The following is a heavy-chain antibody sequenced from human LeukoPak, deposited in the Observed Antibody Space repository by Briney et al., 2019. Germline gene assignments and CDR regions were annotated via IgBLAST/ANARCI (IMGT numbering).Heavy chain of an antibody. CDR2: INVGNGNT. D-gene: IGHD6-13*01. V-gene: IGHV1-3*01. CDR3: ARDLGSRYNYYYYIMDV. Sequence: ASVKVSCKASGYTLSNCAMHWVRQAPGQRLEWMGWINVGNGNTKYSQKFQGRVTVTRDTSASTAYMELNSLRSEDTAVYYCARDLGSRYNYYYYIMDVWGQGTTVTVSS. J-gene: IGHJ6*02. CDR1: GYTLSNCA.